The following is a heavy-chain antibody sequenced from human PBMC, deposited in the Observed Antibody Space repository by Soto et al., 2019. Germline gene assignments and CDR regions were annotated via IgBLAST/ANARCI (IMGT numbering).Heavy chain of an antibody. CDR1: GGSFSGYY. CDR3: ARSLIAAAGTEWDWFDP. J-gene: IGHJ5*02. D-gene: IGHD6-13*01. Sequence: QVQLQQWGAGLLKPSETLSLTCAVYGGSFSGYYWSWIRQPPWKGLEWIGEINHSGSTNYNPSLKSRVTISVDTSENQFALKLSSVTAADTAVYYCARSLIAAAGTEWDWFDPWGQGTLVTVSS. CDR2: INHSGST. V-gene: IGHV4-34*01.